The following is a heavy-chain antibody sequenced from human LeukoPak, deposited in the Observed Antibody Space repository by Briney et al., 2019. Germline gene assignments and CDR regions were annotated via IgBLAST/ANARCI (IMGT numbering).Heavy chain of an antibody. CDR2: INHSGST. CDR1: GGSFSGYY. CDR3: ARAPYY. V-gene: IGHV4-34*01. J-gene: IGHJ4*02. Sequence: ETLSLTCAVYGGSFSGYYWSWIRQPPGKGLEWIGEINHSGSTNYNPSLKSRVTISVDTSKNQFSLKLSSVTAADTAVYYCARAPYYWGQGTLVTVSS.